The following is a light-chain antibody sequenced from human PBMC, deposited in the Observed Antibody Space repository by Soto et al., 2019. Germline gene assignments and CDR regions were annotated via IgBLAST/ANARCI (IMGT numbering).Light chain of an antibody. J-gene: IGLJ1*01. Sequence: QSALTQPASVSGSPGQSITISCTGTSSDIGGYNYVSWYQQHPGEAPKLMIFEVSSRPSGVSNRFSGSKSGNTASLTISGLQAEDEADYYCSSYTTRSTDVFGTGTKLTVL. CDR3: SSYTTRSTDV. CDR1: SSDIGGYNY. CDR2: EVS. V-gene: IGLV2-14*01.